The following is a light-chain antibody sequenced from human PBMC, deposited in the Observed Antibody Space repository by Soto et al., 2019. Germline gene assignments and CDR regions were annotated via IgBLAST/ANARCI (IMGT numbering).Light chain of an antibody. Sequence: SALSQPASVSGSPGQTITISCTGTSTDVGGYNAVFWYQHHPGKAPKLIIYEVTHRPSGVSDRFSASKSGNTASLTISGLQAEDEADYYCNSFRVSHLYVFGTGTKVTVL. J-gene: IGLJ1*01. CDR3: NSFRVSHLYV. CDR1: STDVGGYNA. V-gene: IGLV2-14*01. CDR2: EVT.